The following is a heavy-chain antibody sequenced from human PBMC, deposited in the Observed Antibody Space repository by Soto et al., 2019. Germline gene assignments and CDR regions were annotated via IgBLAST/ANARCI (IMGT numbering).Heavy chain of an antibody. CDR1: GFTFSNAW. J-gene: IGHJ4*02. Sequence: GGSLRLSCAASGFTFSNAWMSWVRQAPGKGLEWVGRIKSKTDSGTTDYAEPVKGRFAISRDDSKNTLYLQMNSLKTEDTAVYYCTTDAPTNKYWGQGTLVTVYS. V-gene: IGHV3-15*01. CDR2: IKSKTDSGTT. CDR3: TTDAPTNKY.